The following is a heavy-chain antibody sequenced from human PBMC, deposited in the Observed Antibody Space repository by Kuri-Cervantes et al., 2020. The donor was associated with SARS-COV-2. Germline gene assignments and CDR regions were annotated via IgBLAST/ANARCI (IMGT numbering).Heavy chain of an antibody. V-gene: IGHV4-34*01. CDR3: ARGTGDLDQ. J-gene: IGHJ5*02. D-gene: IGHD7-27*01. CDR2: INHSGNT. CDR1: GGSFSDYY. Sequence: GSLRLSCAVYGGSFSDYYWSWVRQPPGKGLEWIGEINHSGNTNYDPSLKSRVTISVDTSKNQFSLKLTSVTAADTAVYYCARGTGDLDQWGQGTLVTVSS.